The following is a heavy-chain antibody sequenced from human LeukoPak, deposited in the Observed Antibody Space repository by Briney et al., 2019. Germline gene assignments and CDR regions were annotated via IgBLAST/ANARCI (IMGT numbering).Heavy chain of an antibody. D-gene: IGHD3-3*01. CDR3: ARDGAVTIFGVAPNWFDP. Sequence: SVKVSCKASGGTFSSYAISWVRQAPGQGLEWMGGIIPIFGTANYAQKFQGRVTITADESTSTAYMELSSLRSEDTAVYYCARDGAVTIFGVAPNWFDPWAREPWSPSPQ. V-gene: IGHV1-69*13. CDR1: GGTFSSYA. CDR2: IIPIFGTA. J-gene: IGHJ5*02.